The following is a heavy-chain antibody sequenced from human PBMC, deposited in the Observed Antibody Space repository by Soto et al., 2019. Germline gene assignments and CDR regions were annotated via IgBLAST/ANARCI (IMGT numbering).Heavy chain of an antibody. CDR1: GGSISSGGYY. Sequence: QVQLQESGPGLVKPSQTLSLTCTVSGGSISSGGYYWSWIRQHPGKGLEWIGYIYYSGSTYYNPSLMSRVTISVDPSKNQYSLKLSSVTAADTAVYYCARVIGYYYVSSGYYYGAFDIWGQGTMVTVSS. J-gene: IGHJ3*02. D-gene: IGHD3-22*01. CDR3: ARVIGYYYVSSGYYYGAFDI. V-gene: IGHV4-31*03. CDR2: IYYSGST.